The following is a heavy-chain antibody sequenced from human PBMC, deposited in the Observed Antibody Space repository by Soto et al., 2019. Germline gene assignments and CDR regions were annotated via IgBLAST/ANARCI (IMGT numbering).Heavy chain of an antibody. D-gene: IGHD2-2*01. CDR2: FDPENYET. CDR3: AIAAYCSGATCYSGYNWFDP. J-gene: IGHJ5*02. Sequence: QVQLVQSGAVVRKPWASVTVSCKVSGYTLSEVSIHWVRQTPGKGLEGMGGFDPENYETSYAQKFQGRVTLTEDTSTDTAYLELSSLRSEDTAIYYCAIAAYCSGATCYSGYNWFDPWGQGTQVTVSS. CDR1: GYTLSEVS. V-gene: IGHV1-24*01.